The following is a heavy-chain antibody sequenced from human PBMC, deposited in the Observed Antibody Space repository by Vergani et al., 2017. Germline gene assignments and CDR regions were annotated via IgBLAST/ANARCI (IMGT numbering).Heavy chain of an antibody. D-gene: IGHD2-2*02. CDR1: GFKFSDYY. V-gene: IGHV3-11*04. Sequence: LEESGGGSVKPGGSLRLSCAASGFKFSDYYISWIRQAPGKGLEWVSHISPGASTVSYTDSVTGRFTVSRDNDNNSLTLDMTTLRVEDTAVYYCAKNPAIYSTRHYCARDVWGQGTTIIV. J-gene: IGHJ6*02. CDR3: AKNPAIYSTRHYCARDV. CDR2: ISPGASTV.